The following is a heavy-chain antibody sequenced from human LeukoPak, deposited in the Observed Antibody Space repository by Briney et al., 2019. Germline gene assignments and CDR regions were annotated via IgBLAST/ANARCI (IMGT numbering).Heavy chain of an antibody. J-gene: IGHJ6*03. CDR1: GGTFSSYA. V-gene: IGHV1-69*01. D-gene: IGHD6-6*01. CDR2: IIPIFGTA. Sequence: SVKVSCKASGGTFSSYATSWVRQAPGQGLEWMGGIIPIFGTANYAQKFQGRVTITADESTSTAYMELSSLRSEDTAVYYCARGLAARRLYYYYMDVWGKGTTVTVSS. CDR3: ARGLAARRLYYYYMDV.